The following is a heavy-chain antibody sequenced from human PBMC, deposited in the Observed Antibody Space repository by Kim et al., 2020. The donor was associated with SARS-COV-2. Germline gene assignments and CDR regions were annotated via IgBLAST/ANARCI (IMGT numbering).Heavy chain of an antibody. J-gene: IGHJ6*02. Sequence: GGSLRLSCAASGFTFSSYAMSWVRQAPGKGLEWVSAISGSGGSTYYADSVKGRFTISRDNSKNTLYLQMNSLRAEDTAVYYCAKRAYCSGGSCYAKDVWGQGTTVTVSS. CDR3: AKRAYCSGGSCYAKDV. D-gene: IGHD2-15*01. CDR1: GFTFSSYA. CDR2: ISGSGGST. V-gene: IGHV3-23*01.